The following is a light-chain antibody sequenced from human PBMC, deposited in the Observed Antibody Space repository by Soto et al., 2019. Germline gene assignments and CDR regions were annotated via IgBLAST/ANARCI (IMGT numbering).Light chain of an antibody. CDR3: SSYAGSNNFVV. Sequence: SALTQPPSASGSPGQSVTISCTGTSSDIGGYKHVSWYQQYPGKAPKLMIYEVTKRPSGVPDRFSGSKSGNTASLTVSGLQVEDEADYYCSSYAGSNNFVVFGTGTKGTVL. J-gene: IGLJ1*01. CDR2: EVT. V-gene: IGLV2-8*01. CDR1: SSDIGGYKH.